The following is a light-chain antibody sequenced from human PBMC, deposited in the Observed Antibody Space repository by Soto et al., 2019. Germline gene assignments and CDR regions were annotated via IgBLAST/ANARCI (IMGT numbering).Light chain of an antibody. Sequence: VWTQSPGTRSLSPGETATLSCRPSQTVSITYLTWYQQKPGQAPRLLIFGASNRATGIPVRFSGSGSGTDFTLTISSLEPDDFTVYYCQQHSDWPLTFGGGTKVDI. CDR1: QTVSITY. CDR2: GAS. CDR3: QQHSDWPLT. J-gene: IGKJ4*01. V-gene: IGKV3-20*01.